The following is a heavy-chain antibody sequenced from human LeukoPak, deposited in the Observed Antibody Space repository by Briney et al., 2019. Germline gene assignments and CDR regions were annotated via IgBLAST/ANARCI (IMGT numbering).Heavy chain of an antibody. CDR2: ISGSGGST. CDR3: AKIAVSYYYGSGHYAY. V-gene: IGHV3-23*01. D-gene: IGHD3-10*01. CDR1: GSTFSSYA. Sequence: GGSLRLSCAASGSTFSSYAMSWVRQAPGKGLEWVSAISGSGGSTYYADSVKGRFTISRDNSKNTLYLQMNSLRAEDTAVYYCAKIAVSYYYGSGHYAYWGQGTLVTVSS. J-gene: IGHJ4*02.